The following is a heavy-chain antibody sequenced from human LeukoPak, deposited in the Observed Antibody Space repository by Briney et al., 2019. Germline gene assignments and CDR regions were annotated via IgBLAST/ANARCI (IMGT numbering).Heavy chain of an antibody. CDR3: ARGRTYYDFWSGYKANYSDY. D-gene: IGHD3-3*01. V-gene: IGHV4-34*01. CDR2: INHSGST. CDR1: GGSFSGYY. Sequence: SETLSLTCAVYGGSFSGYYWSWIRQPPGKGLEWIGEINHSGSTNYNPSLKSRVTISVDTSKNQFSLKLSSVTAADTAVYYCARGRTYYDFWSGYKANYSDYWGQGTLVTVSS. J-gene: IGHJ4*02.